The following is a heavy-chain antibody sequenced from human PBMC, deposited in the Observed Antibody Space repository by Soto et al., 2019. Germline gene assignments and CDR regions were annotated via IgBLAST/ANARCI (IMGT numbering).Heavy chain of an antibody. CDR2: ISGTAHAS. CDR3: VKDAPQPFSD. J-gene: IGHJ4*02. Sequence: EVQLLESGGGLVQPGGSLRLSCAASGFDFSNYGMSWVRQAPGKGLEWVSAISGTAHASYYAASVKGRFTISRDNSKNALYLHMNSLRVEVTAVYFCVKDAPQPFSDWGQGTLVTVSS. V-gene: IGHV3-23*01. D-gene: IGHD3-3*02. CDR1: GFDFSNYG.